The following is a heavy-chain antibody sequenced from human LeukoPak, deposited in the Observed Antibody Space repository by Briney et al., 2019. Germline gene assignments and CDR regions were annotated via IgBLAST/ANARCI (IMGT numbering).Heavy chain of an antibody. J-gene: IGHJ3*02. CDR1: GFTFSSYS. CDR2: IRYDGSNK. Sequence: GGSLRLSCAASGFTFSSYSMNWVRQAPGKGLEWVAFIRYDGSNKYYADSVKGRFTISRDNSKNTLYLQMNSLRAEDTAVYYCAKDMFELPDPVGWAFDIWGQGTMVTVSS. V-gene: IGHV3-30*02. D-gene: IGHD3-10*02. CDR3: AKDMFELPDPVGWAFDI.